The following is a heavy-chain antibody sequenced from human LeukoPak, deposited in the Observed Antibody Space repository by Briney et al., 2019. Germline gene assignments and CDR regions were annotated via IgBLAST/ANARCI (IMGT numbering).Heavy chain of an antibody. CDR1: GYTFTGYY. CDR3: ARDLGDIVATTCIAFDY. V-gene: IGHV1-2*02. J-gene: IGHJ4*02. D-gene: IGHD5-12*01. CDR2: INPNSGST. Sequence: ASVKDSCKASGYTFTGYYMHWVRPAPGQGLEGVGWINPNSGSTNYAQKFQGRVTMTRDTSISTAYMELSRLRSDDTAVYYCARDLGDIVATTCIAFDYWGQGTLVTVSS.